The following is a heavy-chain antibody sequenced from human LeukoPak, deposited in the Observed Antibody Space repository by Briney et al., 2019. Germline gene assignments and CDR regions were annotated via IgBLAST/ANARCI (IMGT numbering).Heavy chain of an antibody. CDR1: GYTFTSYG. CDR3: AREGLGELTLDY. D-gene: IGHD3-16*01. V-gene: IGHV1-18*01. CDR2: ISTYSGDT. Sequence: ASVKVSCKASGYTFTSYGISWVRQAPGQGLEWMGLISTYSGDTNYAQKLQGRVTMTTDTSTNTAYMELRSLRSDDTAVYYCAREGLGELTLDYWGQGTLVTVSS. J-gene: IGHJ4*02.